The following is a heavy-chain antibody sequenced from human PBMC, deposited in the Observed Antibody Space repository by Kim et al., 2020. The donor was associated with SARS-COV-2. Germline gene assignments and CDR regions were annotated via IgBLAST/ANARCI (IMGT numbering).Heavy chain of an antibody. D-gene: IGHD6-6*01. CDR3: AKDLRRYSSSIKSRAFDY. V-gene: IGHV3-23*01. J-gene: IGHJ4*02. Sequence: KGRFTISRDNSKNRRYLQMNSLRAEDTAVYYFAKDLRRYSSSIKSRAFDYWGQGTLVTVSS.